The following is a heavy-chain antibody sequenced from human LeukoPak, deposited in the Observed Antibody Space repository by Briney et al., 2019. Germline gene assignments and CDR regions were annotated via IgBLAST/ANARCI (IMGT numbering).Heavy chain of an antibody. J-gene: IGHJ6*02. CDR2: IYYSGST. CDR1: GGSISSYY. CDR3: ARAGRITIFGVPQHYYGMDV. Sequence: SETLSLTCTVSGGSISSYYWSWIRQPPGKGLEWIGDIYYSGSTNYNPSLKSRVTISVDTSKNQFSLKLSSVTAADTAVYYCARAGRITIFGVPQHYYGMDVWGQGTTVTVSS. D-gene: IGHD3-3*01. V-gene: IGHV4-59*01.